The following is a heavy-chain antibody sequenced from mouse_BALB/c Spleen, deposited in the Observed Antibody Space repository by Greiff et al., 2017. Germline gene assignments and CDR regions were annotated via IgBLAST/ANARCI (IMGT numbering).Heavy chain of an antibody. CDR2: ISSGSSTI. CDR3: ARYGSSYFDY. Sequence: EVQLQESGGGLVQPGGSRKLSCAASGFTFSSFGMHWVRQAPEKGLEWVAYISSGSSTIYYADTVKGRFTISRDNPKNTLFLQMTSLRPEDTAMYYCARYGSSYFDYWGQGTTLTVSS. J-gene: IGHJ2*01. D-gene: IGHD1-1*01. V-gene: IGHV5-17*02. CDR1: GFTFSSFG.